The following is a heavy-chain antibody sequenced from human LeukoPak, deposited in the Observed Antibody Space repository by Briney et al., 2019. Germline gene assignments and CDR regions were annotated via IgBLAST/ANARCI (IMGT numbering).Heavy chain of an antibody. CDR1: GGFISRHY. CDR3: ARLLNNDNAGDPDTFDM. CDR2: ISYSGGT. V-gene: IGHV4-59*08. Sequence: SETLSLTCSASGGFISRHYWSWIRQPPGKGLEWIGYISYSGGTRYNPSFQSRVTISLGTSKTHFSLKLTSVTAADTAMYYCARLLNNDNAGDPDTFDMWGPGTMVTVSS. D-gene: IGHD4-17*01. J-gene: IGHJ3*02.